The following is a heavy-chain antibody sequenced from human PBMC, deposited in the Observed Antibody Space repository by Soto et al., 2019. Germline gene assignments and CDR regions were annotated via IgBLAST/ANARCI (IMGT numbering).Heavy chain of an antibody. V-gene: IGHV3-48*02. CDR1: GFTFSSYS. Sequence: GSLRLSCAASGFTFSSYSMNWVRQAPGKGLEWVSYISSSSSTIYYADSVKGRFTISRDNAKNSLYLQMNSLRDEDTAVYYCARARKYRHLDYWGQGTLVTVSS. J-gene: IGHJ4*02. CDR3: ARARKYRHLDY. D-gene: IGHD2-2*02. CDR2: ISSSSSTI.